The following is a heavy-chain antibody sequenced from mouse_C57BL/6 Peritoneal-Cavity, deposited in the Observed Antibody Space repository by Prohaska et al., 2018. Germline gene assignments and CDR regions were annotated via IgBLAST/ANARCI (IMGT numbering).Heavy chain of an antibody. CDR3: ATPYYGSSSYWYFDV. D-gene: IGHD1-1*01. V-gene: IGHV5-17*01. Sequence: EVQLVESGGGLVKPGGSLKLSCAASGFTFSDYGMHWIRQAPERGLEWVAYISSGSSTIYYADTVKCRFTISRDNAKNTLFLQMTSLRAEDTAMYYCATPYYGSSSYWYFDVWGTGTTVTVST. CDR1: GFTFSDYG. J-gene: IGHJ1*03. CDR2: ISSGSSTI.